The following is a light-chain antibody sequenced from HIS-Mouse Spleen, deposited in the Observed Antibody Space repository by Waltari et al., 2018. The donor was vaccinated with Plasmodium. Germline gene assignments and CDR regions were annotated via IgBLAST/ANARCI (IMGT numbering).Light chain of an antibody. CDR1: QSVSSN. V-gene: IGKV3-15*01. J-gene: IGKJ3*01. CDR3: QQYNNWSFT. CDR2: GAS. Sequence: IVMTQSPATLSVSPGERATLSCRASQSVSSNLAWYQQKPGQAPRLLIYGASTRSTGIPARFSGSGSGTEFTLTIRSLQSEDFAVYYCQQYNNWSFTFGPGTKVDI.